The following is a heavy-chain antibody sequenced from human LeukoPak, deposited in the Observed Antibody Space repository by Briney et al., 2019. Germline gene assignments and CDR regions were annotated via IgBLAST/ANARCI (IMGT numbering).Heavy chain of an antibody. D-gene: IGHD2-2*01. CDR2: IYHSGGT. V-gene: IGHV4-30-2*01. J-gene: IGHJ4*02. Sequence: PSETLSLTCAVSGGSISSGGYSWSWIRQPPGKGLEWIGYIYHSGGTYYNLSLKSRVTISVDRSKNQFSLKLSSVTAADTAVYYCARVARYCSSTSCYLIFDYWGQGTLDTVSS. CDR1: GGSISSGGYS. CDR3: ARVARYCSSTSCYLIFDY.